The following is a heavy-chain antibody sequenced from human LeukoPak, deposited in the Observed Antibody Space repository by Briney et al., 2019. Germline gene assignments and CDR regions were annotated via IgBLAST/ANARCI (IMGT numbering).Heavy chain of an antibody. V-gene: IGHV3-23*01. J-gene: IGHJ4*02. CDR2: ISGSGGST. D-gene: IGHD3-22*01. CDR3: AKAAEPHYYDSSGYVKY. Sequence: PGGSLRLSCAASGFTFNSYAMSWVRQAPGKGLEWVSGISGSGGSTYYADSVKGRFTISRDNSKNTLYLQMNSLRAEDTAVYYCAKAAEPHYYDSSGYVKYWGQGTLVTVSS. CDR1: GFTFNSYA.